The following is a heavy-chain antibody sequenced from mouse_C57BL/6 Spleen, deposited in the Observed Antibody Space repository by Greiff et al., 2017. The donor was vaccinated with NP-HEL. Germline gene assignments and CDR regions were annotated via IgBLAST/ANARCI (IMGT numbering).Heavy chain of an antibody. D-gene: IGHD1-1*01. CDR1: GFTFSDYG. V-gene: IGHV5-17*01. CDR2: ISSGSSTI. Sequence: EVQLVESGGGLVKPGGSLKLSCAASGFTFSDYGMHWVRQAPEKGLEWVAYISSGSSTIYYADTVKGRFTISRDNAKNTLFLQMTSLRSEDTAMYYCARPLYGSSLSFGYWGQGTTLTVSS. CDR3: ARPLYGSSLSFGY. J-gene: IGHJ2*01.